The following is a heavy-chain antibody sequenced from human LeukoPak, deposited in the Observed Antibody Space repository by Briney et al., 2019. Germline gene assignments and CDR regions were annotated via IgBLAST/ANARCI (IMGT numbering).Heavy chain of an antibody. CDR1: GGSINSYY. CDR3: ARGPISSTYYDFWSGYYWAWFDP. J-gene: IGHJ5*02. CDR2: IYTSGST. V-gene: IGHV4-4*09. Sequence: SETLSLTCTVSGGSINSYYWSWIRQPPGKGLEWIGYIYTSGSTKYNPSLKSRVTISVDTSKNQFSLKLSSVTAADTAVYYCARGPISSTYYDFWSGYYWAWFDPWGQGTLVTVSS. D-gene: IGHD3-3*01.